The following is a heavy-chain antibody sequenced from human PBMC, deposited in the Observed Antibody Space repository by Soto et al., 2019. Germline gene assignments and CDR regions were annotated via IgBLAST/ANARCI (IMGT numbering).Heavy chain of an antibody. CDR1: GGSISSTSW. CDR3: ARSDTFFPTYKYSGLGE. D-gene: IGHD3-16*01. CDR2: IYHRRSA. V-gene: IGHV4-4*02. Sequence: ADTLSLTCAVSGGSISSTSWWSWIRQPPGKGLEWIGDIYHRRSASYNPSLRGRLTISLXXXXXXFXLXLXXXTAAXTAVYYCARSDTFFPTYKYSGLGEWGQGTTVT. J-gene: IGHJ6*02.